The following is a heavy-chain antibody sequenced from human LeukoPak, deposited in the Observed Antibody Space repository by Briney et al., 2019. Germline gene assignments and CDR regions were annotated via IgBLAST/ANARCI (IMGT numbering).Heavy chain of an antibody. V-gene: IGHV4-59*01. CDR1: GGSISTYY. J-gene: IGHJ6*03. D-gene: IGHD5-18*01. CDR2: FSYSGST. Sequence: SETLSLTCSVSGGSISTYYWNWIRQPPGKGLEWIGYFSYSGSTNYNPSLKSRVTISVDTSKNQFSLKLRSMTAADTAMYYCAREKLNTAMVTTPRKDYYYMDVWGKGTTVTVSS. CDR3: AREKLNTAMVTTPRKDYYYMDV.